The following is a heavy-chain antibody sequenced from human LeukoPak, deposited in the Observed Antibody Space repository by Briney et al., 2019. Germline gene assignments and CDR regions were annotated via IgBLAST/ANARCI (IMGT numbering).Heavy chain of an antibody. J-gene: IGHJ4*02. D-gene: IGHD1-1*01. CDR2: IRSSSSYI. V-gene: IGHV3-21*01. CDR1: GSTFSSYS. Sequence: PRGSLRLSSAASGSTFSSYSMNSVRPGPGKGLGWGSSIRSSSSYIYYADSVKGPFTISRDNAKSSLYLQMNSLRAEDTAVYYCARADWNAVRGDWGQGTLVTVSS. CDR3: ARADWNAVRGD.